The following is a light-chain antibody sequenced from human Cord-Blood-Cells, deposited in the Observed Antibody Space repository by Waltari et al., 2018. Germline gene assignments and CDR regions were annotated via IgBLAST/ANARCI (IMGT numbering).Light chain of an antibody. V-gene: IGLV2-23*03. CDR2: EGS. J-gene: IGLJ2*01. Sequence: QSALTQPASVSGSPGQSITISCTGTSSDVGSYNLVSWYQQHPGKAPKLMIYEGSKRPSGVSKRFSYSKSGNTASLTIAGLQAEDEADYYCCSYAGSSTFVVFGGGTKLTVL. CDR1: SSDVGSYNL. CDR3: CSYAGSSTFVV.